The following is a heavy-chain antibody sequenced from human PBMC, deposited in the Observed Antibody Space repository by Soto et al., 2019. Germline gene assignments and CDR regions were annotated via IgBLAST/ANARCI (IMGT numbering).Heavy chain of an antibody. CDR1: GGTFSSYT. D-gene: IGHD2-2*01. V-gene: IGHV1-69*02. CDR3: ARVPDIVVVPAARGNYYYYMDV. CDR2: IIPILGIA. Sequence: SVKVSCKASGGTFSSYTISWVRQAPGQGLEWMGRIIPILGIANYAQKFQGRVTITADKSTSTAYMELSSLRSEDTAVYYCARVPDIVVVPAARGNYYYYMDVWGKGTTVTVSS. J-gene: IGHJ6*03.